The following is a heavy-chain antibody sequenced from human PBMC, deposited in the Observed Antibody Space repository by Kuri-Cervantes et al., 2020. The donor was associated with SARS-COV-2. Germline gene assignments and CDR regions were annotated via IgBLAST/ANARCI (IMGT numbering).Heavy chain of an antibody. CDR2: IYYSGST. V-gene: IGHV4-59*08. CDR3: ARQMMSSITIFGVVITRNWFDP. D-gene: IGHD3-3*01. CDR1: GGSISSYY. Sequence: SETLSLTCTVSGGSISSYYWSWIRQPPGKGLEWIGYIYYSGSTNYNPSLKSRVTISVDTCKNQFSLKPSSVTAADTAVYYCARQMMSSITIFGVVITRNWFDPWGQGTLVTVSS. J-gene: IGHJ5*02.